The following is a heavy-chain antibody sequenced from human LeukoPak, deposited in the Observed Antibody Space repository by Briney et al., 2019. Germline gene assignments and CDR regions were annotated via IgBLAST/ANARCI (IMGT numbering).Heavy chain of an antibody. Sequence: KSSETLSLTCTVSGGSISSGGYYWSWIRQHPGKGLEWIGYIYYSGSTYYNPSLKSRVTISVDTSKNQFSLKLSSVTAADTAVYYCAREVTLVRGPTRWFDPWGRGTLVTVSS. J-gene: IGHJ5*02. CDR2: IYYSGST. D-gene: IGHD3-10*01. V-gene: IGHV4-31*03. CDR1: GGSISSGGYY. CDR3: AREVTLVRGPTRWFDP.